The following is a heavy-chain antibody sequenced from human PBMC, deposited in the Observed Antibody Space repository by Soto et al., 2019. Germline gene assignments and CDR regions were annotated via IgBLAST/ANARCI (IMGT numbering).Heavy chain of an antibody. Sequence: QVHLVQSGAEVKKSGASVKVSCKGSGYDFTTYGITWVRQAPGQGLEWMAWISAHNGNTDYAQKLQGRVTVTRDTSTSTPYMELRSLRSDDTAVYYCARGRYGDYWGQGAPVTVSS. CDR2: ISAHNGNT. V-gene: IGHV1-18*01. J-gene: IGHJ4*02. CDR1: GYDFTTYG. CDR3: ARGRYGDY. D-gene: IGHD1-1*01.